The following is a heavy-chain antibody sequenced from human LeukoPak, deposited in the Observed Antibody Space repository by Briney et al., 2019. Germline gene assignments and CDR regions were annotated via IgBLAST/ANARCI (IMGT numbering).Heavy chain of an antibody. CDR3: ARAPIAVAGPRNYWYFDL. CDR1: GGSISSYY. Sequence: TSETLSLTCTVSGGSISSYYWSWIRQPPGKGLEWIEYIYYSGSTNYNPSLKSRVTISVDTSKNQFSLKLSSVTAADTAVYYCARAPIAVAGPRNYWYFDLWGRGTLVTVSS. CDR2: IYYSGST. V-gene: IGHV4-59*08. J-gene: IGHJ2*01. D-gene: IGHD6-19*01.